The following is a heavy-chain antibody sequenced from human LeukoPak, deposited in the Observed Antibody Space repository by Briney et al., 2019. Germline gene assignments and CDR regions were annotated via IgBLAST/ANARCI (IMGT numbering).Heavy chain of an antibody. CDR3: ARVFDSGSQAYFYYMDV. Sequence: SETLSLTCNVSGGSIRGYYWSWIRQPPGKGLEWIGYIYSSGSTNYNPSIKSRVTMSVDTSKNQFSLKVSSVTAADTAVYYCARVFDSGSQAYFYYMDVWGKGTTVTISS. D-gene: IGHD3-10*01. V-gene: IGHV4-59*01. CDR2: IYSSGST. J-gene: IGHJ6*03. CDR1: GGSIRGYY.